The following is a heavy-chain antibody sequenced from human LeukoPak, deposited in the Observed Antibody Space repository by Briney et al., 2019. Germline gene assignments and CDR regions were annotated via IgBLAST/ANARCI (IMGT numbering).Heavy chain of an antibody. Sequence: PSETLSLTCAVYGGSFSGYYWSCIRQPPGKGLEWIGEINHSGSTNYNPSLKSRVTISVDTSKNQFSLKLSSVTAADTAVYYCARGRGYYDSSGYPEKYYFDYWGQGTLVTVSS. CDR1: GGSFSGYY. J-gene: IGHJ4*02. CDR2: INHSGST. V-gene: IGHV4-34*01. CDR3: ARGRGYYDSSGYPEKYYFDY. D-gene: IGHD3-22*01.